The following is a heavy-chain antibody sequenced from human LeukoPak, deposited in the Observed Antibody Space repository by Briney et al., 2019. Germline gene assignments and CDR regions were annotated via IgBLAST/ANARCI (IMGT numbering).Heavy chain of an antibody. J-gene: IGHJ4*02. CDR2: IYYSGST. CDR3: AREPHYGSGRNYFDY. Sequence: ASETLSLTCTVSGGSISSGGYYWSWIRQHPGKGLVWIGYIYYSGSTYYNPPLKSRVTISVDTSKNQFSLKLSSVTAADTAAYYCAREPHYGSGRNYFDYWGQGTLVTVSS. V-gene: IGHV4-31*03. D-gene: IGHD3-10*01. CDR1: GGSISSGGYY.